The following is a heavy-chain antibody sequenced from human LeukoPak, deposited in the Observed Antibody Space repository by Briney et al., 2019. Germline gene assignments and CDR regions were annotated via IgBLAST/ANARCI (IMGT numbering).Heavy chain of an antibody. V-gene: IGHV1-2*02. CDR1: GYTFTRYY. CDR2: INPNSGGT. J-gene: IGHJ4*02. CDR3: ARGGLGVYGSGTRIGY. Sequence: ASVKVSCKASGYTFTRYYMHWVRQAPGQGLEWMGWINPNSGGTNYAQKFQGRVTMTRDTSISTAYMELSRLRSDDTAVYYCARGGLGVYGSGTRIGYWGQGTLVTVSS. D-gene: IGHD3-10*01.